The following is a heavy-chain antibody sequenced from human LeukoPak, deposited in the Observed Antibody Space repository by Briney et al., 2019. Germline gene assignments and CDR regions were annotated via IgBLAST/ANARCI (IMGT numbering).Heavy chain of an antibody. J-gene: IGHJ6*03. Sequence: SETLSLTCTVSGGSISSSSYYWGWIRQPPGKGLEWIGSIYYSGSTYYNPSLKSRVTISIDTSKNQFSLKLSSVTAADTAVYYCATRRAGYYYMDVCGKGTTVTVSS. D-gene: IGHD6-19*01. CDR1: GGSISSSSYY. CDR3: ATRRAGYYYMDV. V-gene: IGHV4-39*01. CDR2: IYYSGST.